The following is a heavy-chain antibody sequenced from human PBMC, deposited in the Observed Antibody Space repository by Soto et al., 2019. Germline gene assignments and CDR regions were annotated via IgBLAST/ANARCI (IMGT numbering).Heavy chain of an antibody. CDR2: ISSSSSYI. J-gene: IGHJ4*02. V-gene: IGHV3-21*01. CDR3: ASVFYDTPLHY. D-gene: IGHD3-22*01. CDR1: GFTFSSYS. Sequence: GGSLRLACAASGFTFSSYSMNWVRQAPGKGLEWVSSISSSSSYIYYADTVKGRFTISRDNAKNSLYLQMNSLRAEDTAVYYCASVFYDTPLHYWCQGTLVTVSS.